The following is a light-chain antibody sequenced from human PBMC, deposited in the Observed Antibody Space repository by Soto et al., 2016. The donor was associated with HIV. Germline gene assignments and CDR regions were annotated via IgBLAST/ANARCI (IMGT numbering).Light chain of an antibody. V-gene: IGKV1-16*02. J-gene: IGKJ4*01. Sequence: DIQMTQSPSSVSASVGDTVTITCRASQDIDNYLAWFQQKPGKAPKSLIYGASTLQSGVSSKFSGSRSGTDFTLTISSLQPEDFATYFCQQYKTYPLTFGGRTKVQIK. CDR1: QDIDNY. CDR2: GAS. CDR3: QQYKTYPLT.